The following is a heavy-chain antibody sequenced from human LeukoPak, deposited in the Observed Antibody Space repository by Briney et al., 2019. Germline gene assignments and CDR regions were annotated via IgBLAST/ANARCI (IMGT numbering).Heavy chain of an antibody. CDR3: ATAMVRGVITEFDY. V-gene: IGHV1-69*05. CDR1: GGTFSSYA. CDR2: IIPIFGTA. Sequence: SVKVSCKASGGTFSSYAISWVRQAPGQGLEWMGGIIPIFGTANYAQKFQGRVTITTDESTSTAYMELSSLRSEDTAVYYCATAMVRGVITEFDYSGQGTLVTVSS. D-gene: IGHD3-10*01. J-gene: IGHJ4*02.